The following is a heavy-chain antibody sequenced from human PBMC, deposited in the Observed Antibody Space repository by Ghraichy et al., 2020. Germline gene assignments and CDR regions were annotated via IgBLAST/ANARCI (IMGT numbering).Heavy chain of an antibody. D-gene: IGHD2-2*01. J-gene: IGHJ6*02. V-gene: IGHV3-23*01. CDR2: ISGSGGST. CDR3: AKSDQLLPLYGMDV. Sequence: GESLNISCAASGFTFSSCAMSWVRQAPGKGLEWVSSISGSGGSTYDADSVKGRFTISRDNSKNTLYLQMNSLRAEDTAVYYCAKSDQLLPLYGMDVWGQGTTVTVSS. CDR1: GFTFSSCA.